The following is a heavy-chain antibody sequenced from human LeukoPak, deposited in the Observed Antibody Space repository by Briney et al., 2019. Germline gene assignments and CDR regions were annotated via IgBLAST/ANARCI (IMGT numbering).Heavy chain of an antibody. V-gene: IGHV4-59*01. D-gene: IGHD5-18*01. J-gene: IGHJ4*02. CDR1: GGSISSYY. CDR2: IYYSGST. CDR3: ARRSGYSSPFDY. Sequence: SETLSLTYTVSGGSISSYYWSWIRQPPGKGLEWIGYIYYSGSTNYNPSLKSRVTISVDTSKNQFSLKLSSVTAADTAVYYCARRSGYSSPFDYWGQGTLVTVSS.